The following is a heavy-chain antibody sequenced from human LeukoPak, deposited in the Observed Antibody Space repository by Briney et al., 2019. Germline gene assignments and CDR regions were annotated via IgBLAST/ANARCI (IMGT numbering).Heavy chain of an antibody. Sequence: PSETLSLTCTVSGGSISSYYWSWIRQPPGKGLEWIGYIYYSGSTNYNPSLKSRVTISVDTSKNQFSLKLSSVTAADTAVYYCARDGSAARLRYYYMDVWGKGTTVTVSS. V-gene: IGHV4-59*01. CDR3: ARDGSAARLRYYYMDV. J-gene: IGHJ6*03. D-gene: IGHD6-6*01. CDR1: GGSISSYY. CDR2: IYYSGST.